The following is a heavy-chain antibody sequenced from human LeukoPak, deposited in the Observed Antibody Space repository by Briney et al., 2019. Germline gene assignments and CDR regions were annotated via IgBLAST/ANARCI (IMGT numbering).Heavy chain of an antibody. CDR3: TKRYCSRTRCKESFFVY. J-gene: IGHJ6*01. Sequence: GGSLRLSCAASGFTFSSYAMNWVRQAPGKGLEWVSAISGSGGSTYYFVKGRVTISRDNSKNTLYRQSNSPSGEDTAVQYCTKRYCSRTRCKESFFVYWGQG. V-gene: IGHV3-23*01. CDR1: GFTFSSYA. D-gene: IGHD2-2*01. CDR2: ISGSGGST.